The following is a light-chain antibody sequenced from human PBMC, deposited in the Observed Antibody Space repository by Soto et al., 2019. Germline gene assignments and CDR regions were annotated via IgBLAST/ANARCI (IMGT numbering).Light chain of an antibody. V-gene: IGLV2-8*01. CDR3: SSYAGDYDLYV. J-gene: IGLJ1*01. CDR1: SSDVGGYNY. Sequence: QSALTQPPSASGSPGQSGTISFTGTSSDVGGYNYVSWYQHHPGKAPKLLIYEVTKRPSGVPDRFSGSKSAHTASLTVSGLQAVDEDDYFCSSYAGDYDLYVFGNGTKLTVL. CDR2: EVT.